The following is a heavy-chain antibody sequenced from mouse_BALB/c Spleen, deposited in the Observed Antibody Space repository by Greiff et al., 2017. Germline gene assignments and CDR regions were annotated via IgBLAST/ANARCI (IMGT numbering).Heavy chain of an antibody. CDR3: AREIPPYGYDLGGAMDY. V-gene: IGHV2-9*02. J-gene: IGHJ4*01. Sequence: QVQLKESGPGLVAPSQSLSITCTVSGFSLTSYGVHWVRQPPGKGLEWLGVIWAGGSTNYNSALMSRLSISKDNSKSQVFLKMNSLQTDDTAMYYCAREIPPYGYDLGGAMDYWGQGTSVTVSS. CDR2: IWAGGST. D-gene: IGHD2-2*01. CDR1: GFSLTSYG.